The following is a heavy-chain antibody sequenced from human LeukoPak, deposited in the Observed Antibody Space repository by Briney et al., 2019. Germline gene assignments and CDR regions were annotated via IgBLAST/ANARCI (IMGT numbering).Heavy chain of an antibody. Sequence: GGSLRLSCAASGITFSSYSMHWVRQAPGKGLEWVAVISYDGSNKYYADSVKGRFTISRDNSKNTLYLQMNSLRAEDTAVYYCARDSSQQLVQSDAFDIWGQGTMVTVSS. J-gene: IGHJ3*02. V-gene: IGHV3-30*04. CDR2: ISYDGSNK. CDR3: ARDSSQQLVQSDAFDI. D-gene: IGHD6-13*01. CDR1: GITFSSYS.